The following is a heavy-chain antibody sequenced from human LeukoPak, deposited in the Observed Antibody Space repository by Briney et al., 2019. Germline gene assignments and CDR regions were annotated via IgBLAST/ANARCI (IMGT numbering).Heavy chain of an antibody. D-gene: IGHD2-2*01. CDR3: ARDSSSIWPEYNWFDP. V-gene: IGHV1-18*01. Sequence: ASVKVSCKSSGYTFTNYGIIWVRQAPGQGLEWMGWISAYNGNTNYAQKLQGRVTMTTDTSTSTTYMELRSLRFNDTAVYFCARDSSSIWPEYNWFDPWGQGTLVTVSS. CDR1: GYTFTNYG. J-gene: IGHJ5*02. CDR2: ISAYNGNT.